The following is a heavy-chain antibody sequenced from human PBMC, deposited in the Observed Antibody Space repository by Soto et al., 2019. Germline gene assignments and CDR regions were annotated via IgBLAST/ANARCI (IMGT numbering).Heavy chain of an antibody. CDR2: IYYSGST. D-gene: IGHD3-3*01. J-gene: IGHJ6*02. Sequence: SETLSLTCTVSGDSVSSGSYYWSWIRQPPGKGLEWIGYIYYSGSTNYNPSLKSRVTISVDTSKNQFSLKLSSVTAADTAVYYCARAWYYDFWSGYYDDYYYGMDVWGQGTTVTVSS. CDR1: GDSVSSGSYY. CDR3: ARAWYYDFWSGYYDDYYYGMDV. V-gene: IGHV4-61*01.